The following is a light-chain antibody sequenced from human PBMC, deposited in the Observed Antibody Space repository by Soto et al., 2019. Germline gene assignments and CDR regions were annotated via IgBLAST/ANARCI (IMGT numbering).Light chain of an antibody. CDR3: QQYGSSFT. CDR2: DAS. J-gene: IGKJ3*01. Sequence: EIVLTQSPAILSLSPGERATLSCRASQSVSSYLAWYQQKPGQAPRLLIYDASNRATGIPDRFSGSGSGTDFTLTISRLEPEDFAVYYCQQYGSSFTFGPGTKVDI. CDR1: QSVSSY. V-gene: IGKV3-20*01.